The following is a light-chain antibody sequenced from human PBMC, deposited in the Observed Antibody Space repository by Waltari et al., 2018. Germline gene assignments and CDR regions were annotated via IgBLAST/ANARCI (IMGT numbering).Light chain of an antibody. CDR1: SSDVGAYNY. Sequence: QSALTQPASVSGSPGQSITISCTGTSSDVGAYNYVSWYRQHPGTAPKLLLFDVSHRPAGVSNRFSGSKSGNTASLTISGLQAEDEADYYCSSYTTSSTVVFGGGTKLTVL. V-gene: IGLV2-14*03. J-gene: IGLJ2*01. CDR3: SSYTTSSTVV. CDR2: DVS.